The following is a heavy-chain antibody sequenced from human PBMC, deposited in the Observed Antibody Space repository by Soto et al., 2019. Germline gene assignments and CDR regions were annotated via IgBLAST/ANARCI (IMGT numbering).Heavy chain of an antibody. Sequence: ASVKVSCKASGYTFTSYYTHWVRQAPGQRLEWMGIINPSGGSTSYAQKFQGRVTMTRDTSTSTVYMELSSLRSEDTAVYYCARPVGLVDTAMVGDYYYGMDVWGQGTTVTVSS. V-gene: IGHV1-46*01. CDR1: GYTFTSYY. J-gene: IGHJ6*02. CDR2: INPSGGST. D-gene: IGHD5-18*01. CDR3: ARPVGLVDTAMVGDYYYGMDV.